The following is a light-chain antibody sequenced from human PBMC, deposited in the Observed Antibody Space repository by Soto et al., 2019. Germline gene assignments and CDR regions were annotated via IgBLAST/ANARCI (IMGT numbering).Light chain of an antibody. V-gene: IGLV7-43*01. CDR2: STD. CDR3: LLYDGSGQQV. J-gene: IGLJ3*02. Sequence: QAVVTQEPSLTVSPGGTVTLTCASTTGPVTNGYYPTWVQQKPGQPPRALLFSTDRRHSWTPGRFSGSLLGGKAALTLSGVQPEDEADYYCLLYDGSGQQVFGGGTKVTVL. CDR1: TGPVTNGYY.